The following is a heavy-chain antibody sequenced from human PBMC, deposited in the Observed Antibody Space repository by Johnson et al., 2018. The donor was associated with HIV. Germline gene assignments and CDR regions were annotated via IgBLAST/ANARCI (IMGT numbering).Heavy chain of an antibody. CDR2: ISYDGRDA. CDR3: AKPRSLWLEGAFDI. Sequence: QVQLVESGGGVVQPGTSLRLSCTASGFAFSSYALHWVRQAPGKGLEWVAVISYDGRDAYYADSVKGRFTSSRDNSKNTLYLQMNSLRAEDTAVYYCAKPRSLWLEGAFDIWGQGTMVTVSS. CDR1: GFAFSSYA. V-gene: IGHV3-30-3*02. J-gene: IGHJ3*02. D-gene: IGHD3-10*01.